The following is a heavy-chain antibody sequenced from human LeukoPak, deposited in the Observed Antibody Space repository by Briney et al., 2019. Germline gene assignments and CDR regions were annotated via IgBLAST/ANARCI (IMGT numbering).Heavy chain of an antibody. CDR1: GGSFSGYL. D-gene: IGHD5-12*01. CDR2: INHSGSA. V-gene: IGHV4-34*01. CDR3: ARHDSGYDYGVGY. Sequence: SETLSLTCGVYGGSFSGYLWNWIRQPPGKDLEWLGEINHSGSANYHPSLKSRVTISVDTSKNQVSLSLSSVTAADTAVYYCARHDSGYDYGVGYWGQGTLVTVSS. J-gene: IGHJ4*02.